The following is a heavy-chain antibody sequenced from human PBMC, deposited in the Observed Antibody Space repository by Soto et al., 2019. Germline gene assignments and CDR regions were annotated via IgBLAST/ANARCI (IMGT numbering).Heavy chain of an antibody. J-gene: IGHJ4*02. D-gene: IGHD6-13*01. CDR3: ATIHAIAAADY. CDR2: ISSSSSTI. V-gene: IGHV3-48*01. Sequence: PGGSLRLSCAASGFTFSSYSMNWVRQAPGKGLEWVSYISSSSSTIYYADSVKGRFTISRDNAKNSLYLQMNSLRAEDTAVYYCATIHAIAAADYWGQGTLVTVSS. CDR1: GFTFSSYS.